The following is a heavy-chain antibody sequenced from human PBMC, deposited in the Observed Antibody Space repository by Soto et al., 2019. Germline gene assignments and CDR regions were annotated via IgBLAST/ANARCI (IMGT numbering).Heavy chain of an antibody. J-gene: IGHJ6*02. CDR2: IIPIFGTA. CDR1: GGTFSSYA. V-gene: IGHV1-69*01. Sequence: QVQLVQSGAEVKKPGSSVKVSCKASGGTFSSYAISWVRQAPGQGLEWMGGIIPIFGTANYAQKFQGRVTITADESTSTAYMELSSLRSEDTALYYCAGGPYCSSTSCQTQTKQYYYYGMDVWGQGTTVTVSS. D-gene: IGHD2-2*01. CDR3: AGGPYCSSTSCQTQTKQYYYYGMDV.